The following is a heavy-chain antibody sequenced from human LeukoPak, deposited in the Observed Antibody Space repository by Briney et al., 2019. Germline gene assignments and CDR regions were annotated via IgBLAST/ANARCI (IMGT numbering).Heavy chain of an antibody. CDR2: IRYDGSNK. Sequence: PGGSLRLSCAASGFTFSSYGMHWVRQAPGKGLEWVAFIRYDGSNKYYADSAKGRFTISRDNSKNTLYLQMNSLRAEDTAVYYCANAGSSGYPSDYWGQGTLVTVSS. V-gene: IGHV3-30*02. CDR1: GFTFSSYG. CDR3: ANAGSSGYPSDY. J-gene: IGHJ4*02. D-gene: IGHD3-22*01.